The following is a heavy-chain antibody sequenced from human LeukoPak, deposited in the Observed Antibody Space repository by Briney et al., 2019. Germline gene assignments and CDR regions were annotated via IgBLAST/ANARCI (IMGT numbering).Heavy chain of an antibody. Sequence: GGSLRLSCAASGFTFSSYGMHWVRQAPGKGLEWVAFIRYDGSNKYYADSVKGRFTISRDNSKNTLYLQMNSLRAEDTAVYYCAKDRYYYDSSGSPPDYWGQGTLVTVSS. J-gene: IGHJ4*02. D-gene: IGHD3-22*01. CDR1: GFTFSSYG. CDR2: IRYDGSNK. V-gene: IGHV3-30*02. CDR3: AKDRYYYDSSGSPPDY.